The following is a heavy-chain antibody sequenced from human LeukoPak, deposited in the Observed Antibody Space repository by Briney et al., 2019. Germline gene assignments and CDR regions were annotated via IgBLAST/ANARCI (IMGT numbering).Heavy chain of an antibody. CDR1: GFTVSSNY. CDR3: ARGSEWQQQLTGPPRGHYFYYMDV. Sequence: GGSLRPSCAASGFTVSSNYMNWVRQAPGKGLEWVSVIYSGGSTYYADSVKGRFTISRDNSKNTLYLQMNSLRAEDTAVYYCARGSEWQQQLTGPPRGHYFYYMDVWGKGTTVTISS. J-gene: IGHJ6*03. D-gene: IGHD6-13*01. V-gene: IGHV3-53*01. CDR2: IYSGGST.